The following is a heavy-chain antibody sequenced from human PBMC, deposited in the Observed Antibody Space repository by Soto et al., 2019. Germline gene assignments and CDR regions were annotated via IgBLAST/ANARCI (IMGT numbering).Heavy chain of an antibody. Sequence: SVKVSCKASGGTFSSYAISWVRQAPGQGLEWMGGIIPIFGTANYAQKFQGRVTITADESTSTAYMELSSLRSEDTAVYYCASREGDIVVVVADPTYYYYGMDVWGQGTKVTVSS. D-gene: IGHD2-15*01. V-gene: IGHV1-69*13. CDR3: ASREGDIVVVVADPTYYYYGMDV. CDR2: IIPIFGTA. J-gene: IGHJ6*02. CDR1: GGTFSSYA.